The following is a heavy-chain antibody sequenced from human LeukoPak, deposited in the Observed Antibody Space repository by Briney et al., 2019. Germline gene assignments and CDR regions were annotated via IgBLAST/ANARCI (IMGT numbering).Heavy chain of an antibody. CDR2: ITGSGGNT. V-gene: IGHV3-23*01. D-gene: IGHD4-17*01. CDR1: GFSFSGNV. Sequence: PGGSLRLSCAASGFSFSGNVVSWVRQAPGKGLEWVSAITGSGGNTYYADFVKGRFTISRDNSKNTLYLQMDSLRAEDTAVYYCAKYAVTIYWGQGTLVTVSS. CDR3: AKYAVTIY. J-gene: IGHJ4*02.